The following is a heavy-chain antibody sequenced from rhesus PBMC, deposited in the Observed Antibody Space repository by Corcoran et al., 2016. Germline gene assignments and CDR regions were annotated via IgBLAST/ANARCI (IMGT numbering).Heavy chain of an antibody. CDR3: AKSPDFGGSLDV. D-gene: IGHD3-3*01. CDR2: MNTYTGNP. J-gene: IGHJ5-2*02. Sequence: QVQLVQSGPEVKQPGASVKVSCKASCYSFTTYGMNWVRQAPGQGLEWMGWMNTYTGNPTYAQGFTERFVFSMDPSISTVYLQISSLKAEDTAVYYCAKSPDFGGSLDVWGRGVLVTVSS. CDR1: CYSFTTYG. V-gene: IGHV7-193*01.